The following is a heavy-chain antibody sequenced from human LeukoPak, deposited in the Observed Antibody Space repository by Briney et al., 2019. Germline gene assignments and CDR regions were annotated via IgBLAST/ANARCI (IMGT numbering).Heavy chain of an antibody. CDR2: ISYDGSNK. V-gene: IGHV3-30-3*01. Sequence: PGGSLRLSCAASGFTFSSYAMHWVRQAPGKGLEWVAVISYDGSNKYYIDSVKGRFTISRDNSKNTLYLQMNSLRAEDTAVYYCARQVVPAAPRFDPWGQGTLVTVSS. D-gene: IGHD2-2*01. J-gene: IGHJ5*02. CDR3: ARQVVPAAPRFDP. CDR1: GFTFSSYA.